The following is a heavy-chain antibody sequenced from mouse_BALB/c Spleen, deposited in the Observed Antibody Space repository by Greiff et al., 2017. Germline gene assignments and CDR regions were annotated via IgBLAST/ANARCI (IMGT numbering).Heavy chain of an antibody. Sequence: QVQLQQPGAELVKPGTSVKLSCTASGYNFTSYWINWVKLRPGQGLEWIGDIYPGSGSTNYNEKFKSKATLTVDTSSSTAYMQLSSLASEDSALYYCAREGRYGNYGDFDVWGAGTTVTVSS. V-gene: IGHV1-55*01. CDR2: IYPGSGST. CDR1: GYNFTSYW. CDR3: AREGRYGNYGDFDV. D-gene: IGHD2-1*01. J-gene: IGHJ1*01.